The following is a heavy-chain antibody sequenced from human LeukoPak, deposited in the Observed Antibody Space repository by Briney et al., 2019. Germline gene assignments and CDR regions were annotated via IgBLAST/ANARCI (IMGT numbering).Heavy chain of an antibody. D-gene: IGHD2-15*01. CDR3: AKNGDRGAYCSGGTCYPYFYYYMDV. Sequence: GGTLRLSCAASGFTFSSYGMSWVRQAPGKGLEWVSAISTTVGTTYYAGSVKGRFTISRDNSRNTLYLQVNSLRAEDMAIYYCAKNGDRGAYCSGGTCYPYFYYYMDVWGKGTTVTFSS. J-gene: IGHJ6*03. CDR1: GFTFSSYG. V-gene: IGHV3-23*01. CDR2: ISTTVGTT.